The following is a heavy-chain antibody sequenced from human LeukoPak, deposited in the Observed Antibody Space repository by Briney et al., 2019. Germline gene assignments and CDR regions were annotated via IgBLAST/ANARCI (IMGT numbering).Heavy chain of an antibody. D-gene: IGHD3-22*01. J-gene: IGHJ4*02. CDR2: TYYRSKWYN. CDR3: ARNRYYYDSSGYPHPIFDY. Sequence: SQTLSLTCAISGDSVSSNSAAWNWIRQSPSRGLEWLGRTYYRSKWYNDYAVSVKSRITINPDTSKNQFSLQLNSVTPEDTAVYYCARNRYYYDSSGYPHPIFDYWGQGTLVTVSS. CDR1: GDSVSSNSAA. V-gene: IGHV6-1*01.